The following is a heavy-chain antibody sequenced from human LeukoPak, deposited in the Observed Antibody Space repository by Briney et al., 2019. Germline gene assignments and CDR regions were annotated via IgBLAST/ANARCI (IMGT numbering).Heavy chain of an antibody. CDR1: GGSFSGYY. CDR3: ARQQGDYVDY. Sequence: PSETLSLTCAVYGGSFSGYYWSWIRQPPGKGLEWIGEINHSGSTNYNPSLKSRVIISVDTSKNHFSLKLNSVTAADTAVYHCARQQGDYVDYWGQGTLVTASS. CDR2: INHSGST. J-gene: IGHJ4*02. D-gene: IGHD6-13*01. V-gene: IGHV4-34*01.